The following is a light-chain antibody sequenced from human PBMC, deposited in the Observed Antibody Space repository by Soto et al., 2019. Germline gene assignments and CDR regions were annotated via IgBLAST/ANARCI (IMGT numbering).Light chain of an antibody. J-gene: IGKJ5*01. Sequence: EIVLTQSPGTLSLSQGERGTLSCRAIQSLTSGYLAWYQQKPGQAPSLLIYDASSRATGIPARFSGSGSGTDFTLTISSLEPEDFAVYCCQQYGGSAPITFGQGTRLEIK. CDR2: DAS. CDR1: QSLTSGY. CDR3: QQYGGSAPIT. V-gene: IGKV3-20*01.